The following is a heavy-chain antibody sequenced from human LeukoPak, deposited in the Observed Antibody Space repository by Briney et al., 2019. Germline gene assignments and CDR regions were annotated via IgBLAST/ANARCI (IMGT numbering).Heavy chain of an antibody. V-gene: IGHV4-30-4*01. J-gene: IGHJ3*02. CDR2: IHYSGNT. Sequence: SETLSLTCTVSGCSIGDYYRSWIRQPPGQGLEWLGYIHYSGNTYYNPSLKSRLIISIDASKNQFSLNLSSVTAADTAVYYCARGSPPDAFDIWGRGTVVTVSS. CDR3: ARGSPPDAFDI. CDR1: GCSIGDYY.